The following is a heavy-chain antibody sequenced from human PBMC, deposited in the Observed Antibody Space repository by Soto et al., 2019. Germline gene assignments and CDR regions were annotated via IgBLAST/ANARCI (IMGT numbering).Heavy chain of an antibody. V-gene: IGHV1-2*02. CDR1: GYTFTGYH. Sequence: ASVKVSCKASGYTFTGYHMHWVRQAPGQGLEWMGWINPNSGGTNYAQKFQGRVTMTRNTSISTAYMELSSLRSEDTAVYYCARRYSSSSRELGMDVWGQGTTVTVSS. D-gene: IGHD6-6*01. J-gene: IGHJ6*02. CDR3: ARRYSSSSRELGMDV. CDR2: INPNSGGT.